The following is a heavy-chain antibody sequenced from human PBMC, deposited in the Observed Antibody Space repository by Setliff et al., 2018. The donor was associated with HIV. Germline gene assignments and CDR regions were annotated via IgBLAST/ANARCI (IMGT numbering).Heavy chain of an antibody. CDR2: IFTSGSA. V-gene: IGHV4-61*09. CDR1: GDSISSGRYY. D-gene: IGHD2-15*01. Sequence: PSETLSLTCTVSGDSISSGRYYWNWIRQPAGKGLDWIGHIFTSGSAFSSGTANYSPSPKSRVTISVDISKNQFSLKLTSVTAADTAMYFCARDSPADGGNPGRFQRWGQGTLVTVSS. CDR3: ARDSPADGGNPGRFQR. J-gene: IGHJ1*01.